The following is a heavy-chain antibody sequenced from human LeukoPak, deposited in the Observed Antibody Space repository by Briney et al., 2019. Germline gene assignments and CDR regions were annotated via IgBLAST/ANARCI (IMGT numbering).Heavy chain of an antibody. D-gene: IGHD6-19*01. V-gene: IGHV3-23*01. CDR1: GFTFSGHG. CDR2: ITGSGATT. CDR3: ARDLGAVAGKSAYNWFDP. Sequence: GGSLRLSCAASGFTFSGHGMNWVRQAPGKGLEWVSGITGSGATTYYADSVKGRFTISRDNSKNSLYLQMNSLRAEDTAVYYCARDLGAVAGKSAYNWFDPWGQGTLVTVSS. J-gene: IGHJ5*02.